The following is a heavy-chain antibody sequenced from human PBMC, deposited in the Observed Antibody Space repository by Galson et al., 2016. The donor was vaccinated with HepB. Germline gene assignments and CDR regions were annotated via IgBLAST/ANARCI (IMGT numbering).Heavy chain of an antibody. J-gene: IGHJ6*04. CDR2: ISSGSRHI. CDR1: GFTFRAYT. Sequence: SLRLSCAASGFTFRAYTMNWVRQAPGKGLQWVSSISSGSRHISNADSLKGRFSISRDDAKNSVFLQMNSLPVDDTAKYFCARDRVDIVAAPSSIRNYYGMDVWGKGTTVTVSS. V-gene: IGHV3-21*04. CDR3: ARDRVDIVAAPSSIRNYYGMDV. D-gene: IGHD5-12*01.